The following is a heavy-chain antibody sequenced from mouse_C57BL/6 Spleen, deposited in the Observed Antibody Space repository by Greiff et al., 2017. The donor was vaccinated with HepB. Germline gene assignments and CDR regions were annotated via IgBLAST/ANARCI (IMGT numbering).Heavy chain of an antibody. CDR2: ISSGSSTI. D-gene: IGHD2-5*01. CDR3: ARRASNYVAMDY. CDR1: GFTFSDYG. Sequence: DVMLVESGGGLVKPGGSLQLSCAASGFTFSDYGMHWVRQAPEKGLEWVAYISSGSSTIYYADTVKGRFTISRDNAKNTLFLQMTSLRSEDTAMYYCARRASNYVAMDYWGQGTSVTVSS. J-gene: IGHJ4*01. V-gene: IGHV5-17*01.